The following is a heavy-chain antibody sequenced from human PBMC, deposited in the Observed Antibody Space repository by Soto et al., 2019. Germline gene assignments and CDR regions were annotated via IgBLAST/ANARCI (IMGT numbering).Heavy chain of an antibody. CDR2: FYPGDSTS. D-gene: IGHD2-15*01. V-gene: IGHV5-51*01. CDR3: ARIIGYCRNNDCSWTFDI. Sequence: GESLKISRKTSGYSFISYWVAWVRQLPGKGLEWMGTFYPGDSTSTYSPSFQGQVTISVDKSISTAYLQLSSLKASDTAMYYCARIIGYCRNNDCSWTFDIWGQGTMVTVSS. J-gene: IGHJ3*02. CDR1: GYSFISYW.